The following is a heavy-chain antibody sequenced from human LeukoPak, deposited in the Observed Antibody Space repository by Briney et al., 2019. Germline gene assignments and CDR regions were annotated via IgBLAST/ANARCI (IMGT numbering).Heavy chain of an antibody. Sequence: SETLSLTCTVSGGSISSYYWSWIRQPPGKGLEWIGYIYYSGSTNYNPSLKSRVTISVDTSKNQFSLKLSSVTAADTAVYYCARHAYSSSWISLRDWGQGTLVTVSS. CDR2: IYYSGST. CDR3: ARHAYSSSWISLRD. J-gene: IGHJ4*02. D-gene: IGHD6-13*01. CDR1: GGSISSYY. V-gene: IGHV4-59*08.